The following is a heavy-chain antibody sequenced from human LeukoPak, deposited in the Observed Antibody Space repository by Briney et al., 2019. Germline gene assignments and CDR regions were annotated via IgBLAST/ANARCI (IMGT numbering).Heavy chain of an antibody. J-gene: IGHJ4*02. CDR2: ISGRGGST. D-gene: IGHD3-3*01. V-gene: IGHV3-23*01. CDR1: GVTFSSYA. Sequence: GGSLRLSCAAAGVTFSSYAMSWVRQAPGKGLEWVSAISGRGGSTYYADSVKGRFTISRDNAKNSLYLQMNSLRAEDTALYYCAKGVFGVVSPFDYWGQGTLVTVSS. CDR3: AKGVFGVVSPFDY.